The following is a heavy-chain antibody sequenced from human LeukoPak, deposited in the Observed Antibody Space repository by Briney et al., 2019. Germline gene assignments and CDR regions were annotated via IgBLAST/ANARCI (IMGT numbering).Heavy chain of an antibody. CDR2: INPSGSIT. V-gene: IGHV1-46*01. CDR3: ARERDDYALDY. CDR1: GYTFRSYY. Sequence: ASVKVSCKASGYTFRSYYMHWVRQAPGQGLEWMGLINPSGSITSYAQKFQGRVTMTRDTSTSTVYMELSSLRSEDTAVYYCARERDDYALDYWGQGTLVTVSS. J-gene: IGHJ4*02. D-gene: IGHD4/OR15-4a*01.